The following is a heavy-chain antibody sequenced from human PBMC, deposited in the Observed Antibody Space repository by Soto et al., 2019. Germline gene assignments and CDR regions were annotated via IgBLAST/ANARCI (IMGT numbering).Heavy chain of an antibody. J-gene: IGHJ4*02. CDR3: ARDLYYDSSGYYGGFDY. CDR2: ISYDGSNK. V-gene: IGHV3-30-3*01. CDR1: GFTFSSYA. D-gene: IGHD3-22*01. Sequence: VQLLESGGGLVQPGGSLRLSCAASGFTFSSYAMSWVRQAPGKGLEWVAVISYDGSNKYYADSVKGRFTISRDNSKNTLYLQMNSLRAEDTAVYYCARDLYYDSSGYYGGFDYWGQGTLVTVSS.